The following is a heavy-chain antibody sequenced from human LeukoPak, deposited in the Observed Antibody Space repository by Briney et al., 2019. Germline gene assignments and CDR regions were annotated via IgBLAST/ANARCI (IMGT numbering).Heavy chain of an antibody. CDR3: AKAPSYSSGWYRYWYFDL. CDR1: GFTFSSYG. D-gene: IGHD6-19*01. J-gene: IGHJ2*01. V-gene: IGHV3-23*01. CDR2: ISGSGGST. Sequence: GGSLRLSCAASGFTFSSYGMSWVRQAPGKGLEWVSAISGSGGSTYYADSVKGRFTISRDNSKNTLYLQMNSLRAEDTAVYYCAKAPSYSSGWYRYWYFDLWGRGTLVTVSS.